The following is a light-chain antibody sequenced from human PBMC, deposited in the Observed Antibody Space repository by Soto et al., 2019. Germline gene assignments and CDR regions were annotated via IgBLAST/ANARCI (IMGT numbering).Light chain of an antibody. CDR1: QSVSSSY. J-gene: IGKJ1*01. V-gene: IGKV3D-20*02. CDR2: GAS. CDR3: QQRTDRPPWT. Sequence: EIVLTQSPGTLSLSPGERATLSFRASQSVSSSYLAWYQQKPGQAPRLLIYGASSRATGIPDRFSGSGSGTDFTLSISSLEPEDFAVYYCQQRTDRPPWTFGQGTKVDIK.